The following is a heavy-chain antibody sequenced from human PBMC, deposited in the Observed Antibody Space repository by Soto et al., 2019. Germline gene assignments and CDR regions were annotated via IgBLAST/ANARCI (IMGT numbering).Heavy chain of an antibody. CDR1: GFTFSDHY. CDR2: ISGGGGSTI. J-gene: IGHJ5*02. CDR3: AIHRAYYDSSGFPT. D-gene: IGHD3-22*01. Sequence: SLRLSCAASGFTFSDHYMSWIRQAPGKGLEWVSYISGGGGSTIYYADSVQGRFTISRDNTRNSLFLQMNSLRAEDTAVYYCAIHRAYYDSSGFPTWGQGTQVTVSS. V-gene: IGHV3-11*01.